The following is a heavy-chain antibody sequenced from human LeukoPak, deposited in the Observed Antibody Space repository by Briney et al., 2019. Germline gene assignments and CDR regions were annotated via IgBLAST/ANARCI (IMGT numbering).Heavy chain of an antibody. CDR2: ISGSAIST. CDR1: GFTFSSYA. V-gene: IGHV3-23*01. J-gene: IGHJ4*02. CDR3: AKRGEVSTYYYFES. Sequence: GGSLRLSCAASGFTFSSYAMSWIRQAPGKGLEWVSSISGSAISTYYADSVKGRFTISRDNSKSTLFLQMDSLRVEDTALYYCAKRGEVSTYYYFESWGQGALVTVSS. D-gene: IGHD2/OR15-2a*01.